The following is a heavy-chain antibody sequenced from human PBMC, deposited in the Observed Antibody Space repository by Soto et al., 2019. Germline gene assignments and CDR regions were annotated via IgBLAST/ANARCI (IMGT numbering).Heavy chain of an antibody. CDR3: TRAGASDWNYVSTSS. Sequence: QLVQSGAEVKKPGASVKVSCKASGYTFTTSGFNWVRQAPGQGLEWMGWIIAKSGNTNYAQKLQGRVTMTTDTSTSTVYMELKSLTSDDTAIYYCTRAGASDWNYVSTSSWGQGTLVTVSS. J-gene: IGHJ4*02. D-gene: IGHD1-7*01. CDR2: IIAKSGNT. V-gene: IGHV1-18*04. CDR1: GYTFTTSG.